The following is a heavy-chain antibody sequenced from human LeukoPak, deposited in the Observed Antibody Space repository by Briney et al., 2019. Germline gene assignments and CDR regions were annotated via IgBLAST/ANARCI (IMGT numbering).Heavy chain of an antibody. CDR2: INPNSSGT. J-gene: IGHJ5*02. CDR3: ARDRLWGIAAAGRLWFDP. D-gene: IGHD6-13*01. Sequence: ASVKVSCKASGYTFTGYYMHWVRQAPGQGLEWMGRINPNSSGTNYAQKFQGRVTMTRDTSISTAYMELSRMRSDDTAVYYCARDRLWGIAAAGRLWFDPWGQGTLVTVSS. CDR1: GYTFTGYY. V-gene: IGHV1-2*06.